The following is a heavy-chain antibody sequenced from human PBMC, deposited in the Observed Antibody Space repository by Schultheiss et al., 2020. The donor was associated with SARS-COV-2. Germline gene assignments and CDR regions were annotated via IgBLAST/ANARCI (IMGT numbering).Heavy chain of an antibody. CDR2: VRGTAHGYAT. J-gene: IGHJ6*02. Sequence: GGSLRLSCAASRFTFSGSDIHWVRQASGKGLEWVGRVRGTAHGYATAYAASVKGRFTISRDDSKNTAYLQMNSLKTEDTAVYYCTRPRRNNYGMDVWGQGTTVTVSS. D-gene: IGHD1-14*01. CDR3: TRPRRNNYGMDV. CDR1: RFTFSGSD. V-gene: IGHV3-73*01.